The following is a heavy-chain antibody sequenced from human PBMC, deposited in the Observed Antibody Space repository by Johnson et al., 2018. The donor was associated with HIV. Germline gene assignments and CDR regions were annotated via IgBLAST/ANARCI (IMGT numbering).Heavy chain of an antibody. D-gene: IGHD7-27*01. Sequence: VQLVESGGRVVQPGGSLRLSCAASGFSFSSYGMSWVRQGPGKGLEWVSGVNWNEGSTGYADSVKGRFSISRDNVKNSLYLQMNSLRVEDTALYYCARDPSTQYSRLTGDFGAFDIWGQGTMVTVSS. J-gene: IGHJ3*02. V-gene: IGHV3-20*04. CDR1: GFSFSSYG. CDR2: VNWNEGST. CDR3: ARDPSTQYSRLTGDFGAFDI.